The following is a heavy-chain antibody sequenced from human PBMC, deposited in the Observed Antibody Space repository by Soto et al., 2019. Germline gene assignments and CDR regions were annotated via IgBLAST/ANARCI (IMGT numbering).Heavy chain of an antibody. J-gene: IGHJ5*02. CDR3: ARDYPSGSPFDP. D-gene: IGHD3-10*01. CDR2: IIPIFGTA. Sequence: SVTVSCQASGGTFSSYAISWVRQAPGQGLEWMGGIIPIFGTANYAQKFQGRVTITADESTSTAYMELSSLRSEDTAVYYCARDYPSGSPFDPWGQGTLVTVSS. V-gene: IGHV1-69*13. CDR1: GGTFSSYA.